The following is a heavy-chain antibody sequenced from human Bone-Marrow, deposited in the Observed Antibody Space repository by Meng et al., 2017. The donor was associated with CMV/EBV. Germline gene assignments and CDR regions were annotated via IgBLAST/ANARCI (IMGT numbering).Heavy chain of an antibody. CDR3: ARSYCSDGGCYSDY. D-gene: IGHD2-15*01. J-gene: IGHJ4*02. CDR2: IYHSGST. V-gene: IGHV4-38-2*02. CDR1: GYSISSVYY. Sequence: SETLSLTCTVSGYSISSVYYWGWIRQAPGKGLEWLGRIYHSGSTYYNPSLKSRVTISVDTSKNQFSLKLSSVTAADTAVYYCARSYCSDGGCYSDYWGQGTLVTVSS.